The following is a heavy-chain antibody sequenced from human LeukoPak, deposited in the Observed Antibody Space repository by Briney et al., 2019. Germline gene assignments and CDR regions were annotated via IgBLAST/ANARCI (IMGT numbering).Heavy chain of an antibody. J-gene: IGHJ3*02. D-gene: IGHD5-18*01. CDR3: ARGRLLLDTAMDHAFDI. CDR2: MSPNSGNT. V-gene: IGHV1-8*01. CDR1: GYTFTSYD. Sequence: VSVKVSCKASGYTFTSYDINWVRQATGQGLEWMGWMSPNSGNTGYAQKFQGRVTMTRNTSISTAYMELSSLRSEDTAVYYCARGRLLLDTAMDHAFDIWGQGTMVTVSS.